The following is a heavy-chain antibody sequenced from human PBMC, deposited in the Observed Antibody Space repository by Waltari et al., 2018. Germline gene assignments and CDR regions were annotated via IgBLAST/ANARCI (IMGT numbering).Heavy chain of an antibody. CDR1: GFTSRHDW. V-gene: IGHV3-74*01. CDR2: INSDGSVR. D-gene: IGHD1-26*01. J-gene: IGHJ4*02. Sequence: DVQLVESGVGFVQPGGSVILACPASGFTSRHDWWHWVRQVPGKGLVWVSNINSDGSVRDYADSVKGRFTISRDNARNTLYLQMNTLRDEDTAVYYCARGSNSFRGLDDYWGQGTLVTVSS. CDR3: ARGSNSFRGLDDY.